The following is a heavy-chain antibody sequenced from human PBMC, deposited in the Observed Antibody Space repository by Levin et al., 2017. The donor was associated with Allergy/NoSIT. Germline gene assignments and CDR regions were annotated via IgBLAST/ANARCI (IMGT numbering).Heavy chain of an antibody. Sequence: GESLKISCAASGFRISDFWMHWVRQAPGKGLVWVSRIYSDGSTTNYAGSVKGRFTISRDNAKNTLDLQMNSLGVDDTAVYSCAREMTGQLLVLDSWGQGTLVTVSS. CDR3: AREMTGQLLVLDS. V-gene: IGHV3-74*01. D-gene: IGHD6-13*01. CDR2: IYSDGSTT. CDR1: GFRISDFW. J-gene: IGHJ4*02.